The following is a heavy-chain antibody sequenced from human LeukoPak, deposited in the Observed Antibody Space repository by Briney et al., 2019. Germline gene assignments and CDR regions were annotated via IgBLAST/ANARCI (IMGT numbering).Heavy chain of an antibody. D-gene: IGHD3-22*01. J-gene: IGHJ6*02. V-gene: IGHV3-66*01. CDR2: IYSGGST. CDR1: GFAVSSNY. Sequence: GGSLRLSCAASGFAVSSNYMSWVRQAPGKGLEWVSVIYSGGSTYYADSVKGRFTISRDNSKNTLYLQMNSLRAEDTAVYYCARDNTDYYDSSVYYYGMDVWGQGTTVTVSS. CDR3: ARDNTDYYDSSVYYYGMDV.